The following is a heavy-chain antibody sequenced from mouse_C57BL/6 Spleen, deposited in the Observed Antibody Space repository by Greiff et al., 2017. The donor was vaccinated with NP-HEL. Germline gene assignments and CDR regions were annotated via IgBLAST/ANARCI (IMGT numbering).Heavy chain of an antibody. J-gene: IGHJ2*01. CDR3: ARSEYGNNGY. Sequence: VQRVESGAELVKPGASVKISCKASGYTFTDSYITWVQPRPGPGLEWIGKIGPGSGSTYYNEKFKGKATLTADKSSSSAYMQLSSQTSEDSAVYICARSEYGNNGYWGQGTTLTVSS. V-gene: IGHV1-77*01. CDR1: GYTFTDSY. CDR2: IGPGSGST. D-gene: IGHD2-10*02.